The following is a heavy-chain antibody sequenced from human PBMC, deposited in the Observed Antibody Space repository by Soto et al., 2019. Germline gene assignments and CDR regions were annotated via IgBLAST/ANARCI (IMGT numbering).Heavy chain of an antibody. V-gene: IGHV4-30-4*01. Sequence: QVQLQASGPGLVKPSQTLSLTCTVSGGSISSGDFYWTWIRQPPGKGLEWIGYVHYSGSTYYTPSLKSRVTMSIDTSKNQFSLRLSSVTAADTAVYYCARSGSWCAFSDYWGQGTLVTVSS. J-gene: IGHJ4*02. CDR1: GGSISSGDFY. CDR2: VHYSGST. D-gene: IGHD6-13*01. CDR3: ARSGSWCAFSDY.